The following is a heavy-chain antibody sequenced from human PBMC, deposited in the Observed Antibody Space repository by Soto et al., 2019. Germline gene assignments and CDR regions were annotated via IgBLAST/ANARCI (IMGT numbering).Heavy chain of an antibody. J-gene: IGHJ6*03. D-gene: IGHD6-13*01. V-gene: IGHV3-33*01. CDR2: IWYDGSNK. CDR3: ARSAGSSSWYTGYYYYYMDV. Sequence: PGGSLRLSCAASGFTFSSYGMHWVRQAPGKGLEWVAVIWYDGSNKYYADSVKGRFTISRDNSKNTLYLQMNSLRAEDTAVYYCARSAGSSSWYTGYYYYYMDVWGKGTTVTVSS. CDR1: GFTFSSYG.